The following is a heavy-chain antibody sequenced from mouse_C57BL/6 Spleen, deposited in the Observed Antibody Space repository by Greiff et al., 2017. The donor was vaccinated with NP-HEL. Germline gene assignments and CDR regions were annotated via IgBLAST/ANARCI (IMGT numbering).Heavy chain of an antibody. D-gene: IGHD1-1*01. CDR3: ASPTLYGRHYAMDY. V-gene: IGHV1-59*01. Sequence: VQLQQPGAELVRPGTSVKLSCKASGYTFTSYWMHWVKQRPGQGLEWIGVIDPSDSYTNYNQKFKGKATLTVDTSSSTAYMQLSSLTSEDSAVYYCASPTLYGRHYAMDYWGQGTSVTVSS. CDR1: GYTFTSYW. J-gene: IGHJ4*01. CDR2: IDPSDSYT.